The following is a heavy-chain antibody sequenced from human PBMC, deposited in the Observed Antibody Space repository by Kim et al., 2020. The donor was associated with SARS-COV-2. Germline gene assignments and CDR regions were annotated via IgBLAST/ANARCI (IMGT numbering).Heavy chain of an antibody. CDR2: IVVGSGNT. Sequence: SVKVSCKASGFTFTSSAVQWVRQARGQRLEWIGWIVVGSGNTNYAQKFQERVTITRDMSTSTAYMELSSLRSEDTAVYYCAAVVCGGYYCEIYGMDVWGQGTTVTVSS. D-gene: IGHD3-22*01. V-gene: IGHV1-58*01. CDR3: AAVVCGGYYCEIYGMDV. J-gene: IGHJ6*02. CDR1: GFTFTSSA.